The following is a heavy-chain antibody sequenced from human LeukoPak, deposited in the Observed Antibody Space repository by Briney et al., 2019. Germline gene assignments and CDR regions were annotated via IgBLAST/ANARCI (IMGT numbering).Heavy chain of an antibody. CDR1: GYTFTSYG. CDR2: ISAYNGNT. CDR3: ATVVIGSGYLGDYYYMDV. Sequence: ASVKVSCKASGYTFTSYGISWVRQAPGQGLEWMGWISAYNGNTNYAQKFQGRVTMTRNTSISTAYMELSSLRSEDTAVYYCATVVIGSGYLGDYYYMDVWGKGTTVTVSS. D-gene: IGHD3-3*01. J-gene: IGHJ6*03. V-gene: IGHV1-18*01.